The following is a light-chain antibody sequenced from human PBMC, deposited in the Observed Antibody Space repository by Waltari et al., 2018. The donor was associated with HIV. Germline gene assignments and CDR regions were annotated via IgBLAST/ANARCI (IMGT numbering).Light chain of an antibody. J-gene: IGLJ2*01. CDR3: QVWEPTSDHVV. CDR1: NIGMKT. Sequence: SYALTQETSVSVAPGKTARITCVGDNIGMKTVHWYQQKPGQAPVRFMYDESNRPSGIPERFSGSNSGNTATLTINRVEVGDEADDYCQVWEPTSDHVVFGGGSRLIVL. V-gene: IGLV3-21*03. CDR2: DES.